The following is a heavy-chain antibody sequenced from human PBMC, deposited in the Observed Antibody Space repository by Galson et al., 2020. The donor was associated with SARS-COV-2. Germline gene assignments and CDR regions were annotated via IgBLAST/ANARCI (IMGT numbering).Heavy chain of an antibody. CDR1: GFTFSSYA. CDR2: ISDSGDDT. V-gene: IGHV3-23*01. J-gene: IGHJ4*02. Sequence: TGGSLRPSCAASGFTFSSYAMSWVRQAPGKGLEWVSVISDSGDDTYYADSVKGRFTISRDNSKNTLYLQMNSLGAEDTAGYYCAKYNQGYDYWGQGTLVTVSS. D-gene: IGHD1-1*01. CDR3: AKYNQGYDY.